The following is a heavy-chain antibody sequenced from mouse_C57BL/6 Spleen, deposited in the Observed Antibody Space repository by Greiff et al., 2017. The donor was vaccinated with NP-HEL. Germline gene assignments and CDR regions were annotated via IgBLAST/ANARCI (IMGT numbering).Heavy chain of an antibody. Sequence: QVQLQQSGAELAKPGASVKLSCKASGYTFTSYWMHWVKQRPGQGLEWIGYINPSSGGTKYNQKFKDKATLTADKSSSTAYMQLRSLTYEDSAVYYCRRENRGYFDVWGTGTTVTVSS. J-gene: IGHJ1*03. V-gene: IGHV1-7*01. CDR1: GYTFTSYW. CDR3: RRENRGYFDV. CDR2: INPSSGGT.